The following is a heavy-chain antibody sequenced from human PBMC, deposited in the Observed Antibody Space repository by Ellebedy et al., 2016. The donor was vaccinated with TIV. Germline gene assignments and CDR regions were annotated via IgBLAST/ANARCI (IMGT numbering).Heavy chain of an antibody. CDR1: GFTFEDYA. CDR2: ISWNSGPI. Sequence: GGSLRLSCAVSGFTFEDYAMHWVRQAPGKGLEWVSGISWNSGPIGYADSVKGRFTISRDDAKNSLYLQMNSLRAEDTALYYCAKDIKERGYSYGSDYWGQGTLVTVSS. D-gene: IGHD5-18*01. CDR3: AKDIKERGYSYGSDY. J-gene: IGHJ4*02. V-gene: IGHV3-9*01.